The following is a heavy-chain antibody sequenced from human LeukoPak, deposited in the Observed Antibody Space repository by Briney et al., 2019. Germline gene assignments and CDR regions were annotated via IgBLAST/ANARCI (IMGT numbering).Heavy chain of an antibody. Sequence: GGSLRLSCAASGFTFGTYWMHWVRQAPGKGLVWVSRINSDGSRTTYADSVKGRFTISRDNAKNTLYLQMNSLGTEDTAVYYCARPETQYSSGLDGFDIWGQGTMVTVSS. CDR3: ARPETQYSSGLDGFDI. D-gene: IGHD6-19*01. CDR1: GFTFGTYW. J-gene: IGHJ3*02. CDR2: INSDGSRT. V-gene: IGHV3-74*01.